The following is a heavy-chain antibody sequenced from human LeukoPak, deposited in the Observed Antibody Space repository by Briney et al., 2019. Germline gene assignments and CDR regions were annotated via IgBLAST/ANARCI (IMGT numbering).Heavy chain of an antibody. J-gene: IGHJ6*03. CDR3: AADGGNWNLPDNYYMDV. Sequence: SVKVSCKASGFTFTSSAMQWVRQARGQRLEWIGWIVVGSGNTNYAQKFQERVTITRDMSTSTAYMELSSLRSEDTAVYYCAADGGNWNLPDNYYMDVWGKETTVTVSS. D-gene: IGHD1-1*01. CDR1: GFTFTSSA. V-gene: IGHV1-58*02. CDR2: IVVGSGNT.